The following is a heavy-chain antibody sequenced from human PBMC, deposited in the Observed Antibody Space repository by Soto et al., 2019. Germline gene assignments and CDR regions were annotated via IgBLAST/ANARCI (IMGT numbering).Heavy chain of an antibody. J-gene: IGHJ6*02. CDR3: ARTVCSSASCYGYYYYGLDL. D-gene: IGHD2-2*01. V-gene: IGHV4-31*03. CDR1: GDSISSTNNY. Sequence: SETLSLTCTVSGDSISSTNNYWSWIRQHPGKGLEWIGYIYYSGSTYYNPSLKSRPAISVDTSKNQFSLKLSSVTAADTTVYYCARTVCSSASCYGYYYYGLDLWGQGTTVTVSS. CDR2: IYYSGST.